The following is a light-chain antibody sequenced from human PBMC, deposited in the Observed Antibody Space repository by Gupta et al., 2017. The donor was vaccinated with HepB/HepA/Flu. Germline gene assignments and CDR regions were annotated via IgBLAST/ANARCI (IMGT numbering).Light chain of an antibody. V-gene: IGKV1-5*03. CDR2: KAS. CDR3: QQYNSYSYT. CDR1: QSISSW. Sequence: TLSASVGDRVTITCRASQSISSWLAWYQQKPGKAPKLLIYKASSLESGVPSRFSGSGSGTEFTLTISSLQPDDFATYYRQQYNSYSYTFGQGTKLEIK. J-gene: IGKJ2*01.